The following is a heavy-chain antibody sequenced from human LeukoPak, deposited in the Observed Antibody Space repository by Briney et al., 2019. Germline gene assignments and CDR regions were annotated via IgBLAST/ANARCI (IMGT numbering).Heavy chain of an antibody. CDR3: GCGRNSVDY. D-gene: IGHD4-23*01. V-gene: IGHV1-18*01. Sequence: ASVTVSFKSSVYTFTSYGISWVRQAPGQGLEWMGWISAYNGNTNYAQKLQGRFTMTTDTSTSTAYMELRSLRSDDTAVYYCGCGRNSVDYWGQGTLVTVS. J-gene: IGHJ4*02. CDR2: ISAYNGNT. CDR1: VYTFTSYG.